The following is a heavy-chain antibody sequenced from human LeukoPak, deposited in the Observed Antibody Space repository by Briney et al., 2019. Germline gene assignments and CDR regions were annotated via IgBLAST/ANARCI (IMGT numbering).Heavy chain of an antibody. D-gene: IGHD2-15*01. Sequence: KPSETLSLTCAVYGGSFSGSYWSWIRQPPGKGLEWIGEVNHSGSTNYNPSLKSRVTISVDTSKNQFSLKLTSVTAADTAVYYCARRGYCSGGSCYRYRHAIFDYWGQGTLVTVSS. CDR2: VNHSGST. V-gene: IGHV4-34*01. CDR3: ARRGYCSGGSCYRYRHAIFDY. CDR1: GGSFSGSY. J-gene: IGHJ4*02.